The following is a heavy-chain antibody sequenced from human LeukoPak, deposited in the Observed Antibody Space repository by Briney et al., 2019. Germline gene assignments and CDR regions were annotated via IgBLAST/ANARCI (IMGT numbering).Heavy chain of an antibody. J-gene: IGHJ4*02. Sequence: GGSLILSCAASGFTFTNYTMNWVRQAPGKGLEWVSSISSSSSYLYYADSVKGRFTISRDNAKSSLYLQMNSLRAEDTAVFYCAREDIVATMTFDYWGQGILVTVSS. CDR2: ISSSSSYL. CDR1: GFTFTNYT. D-gene: IGHD5-12*01. V-gene: IGHV3-21*01. CDR3: AREDIVATMTFDY.